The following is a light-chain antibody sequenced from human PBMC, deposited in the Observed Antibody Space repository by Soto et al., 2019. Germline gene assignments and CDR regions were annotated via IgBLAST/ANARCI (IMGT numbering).Light chain of an antibody. J-gene: IGKJ1*01. V-gene: IGKV3-20*01. CDR1: QSVRRY. CDR3: QQYDSSPRT. Sequence: EIMLTQSPGTLSLSPGETLSLSCRSSQSVRRYLAWYQHKPGQAPRLLIYDASNRATGIPDRFSGSGSGTDFTLTITRLEPEDFAVYYCQQYDSSPRTFGQGTKVEIK. CDR2: DAS.